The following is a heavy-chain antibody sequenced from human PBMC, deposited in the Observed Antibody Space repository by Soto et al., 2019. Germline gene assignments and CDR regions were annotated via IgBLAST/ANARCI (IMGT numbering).Heavy chain of an antibody. J-gene: IGHJ4*02. CDR1: GYTFTSYA. D-gene: IGHD2-15*01. Sequence: ASVKVSCKASGYTFTSYAMHWVRQAPGQRREWMGWINAGNGNRKYSQKFQGRVTITRDTSASTAYMELSSLRSEDTAVYYCASGPGGPDGPGDYWGQGTLVTVSS. V-gene: IGHV1-3*01. CDR2: INAGNGNR. CDR3: ASGPGGPDGPGDY.